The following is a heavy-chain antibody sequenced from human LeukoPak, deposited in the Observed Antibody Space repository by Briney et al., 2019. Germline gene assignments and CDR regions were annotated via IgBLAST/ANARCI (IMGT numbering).Heavy chain of an antibody. J-gene: IGHJ4*02. CDR1: GYTFTDYY. D-gene: IGHD3-9*01. Sequence: ASVKVSCKASGYTFTDYYMHWVRQAPGQGLEWMGWINPNSGGTHYAQKFQGRVTMTRDTSISTAYMELTSLRSDDTAVYYFARDYYDILTGFYYYFDYWGQGTLVTVSS. CDR3: ARDYYDILTGFYYYFDY. V-gene: IGHV1-2*02. CDR2: INPNSGGT.